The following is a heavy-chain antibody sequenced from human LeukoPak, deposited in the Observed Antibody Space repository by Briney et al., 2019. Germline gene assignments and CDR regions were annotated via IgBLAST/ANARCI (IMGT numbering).Heavy chain of an antibody. V-gene: IGHV3-21*01. CDR2: ISSSSYI. CDR3: ARWYYYDSSGYSGVAFDI. D-gene: IGHD3-22*01. CDR1: GFTFSSYS. J-gene: IGHJ3*02. Sequence: AGGSLRLSCAASGFTFSSYSMNWVRQAPGKGLEWVSSISSSSYIYYADSVKGRFTISRDNAKNSLYLQMNSLRAEDTAVYYCARWYYYDSSGYSGVAFDIWGQGTMVTVSS.